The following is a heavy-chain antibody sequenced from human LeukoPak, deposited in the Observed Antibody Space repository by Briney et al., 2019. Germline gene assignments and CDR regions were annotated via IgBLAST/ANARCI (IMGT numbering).Heavy chain of an antibody. J-gene: IGHJ6*03. Sequence: SETLSLTCTVSGGSLSSYYWSWIRQPPGKGLEWIGYIYYSGSTNYNPSLKSRVTISVDTSKNQFSLKLSSVTAADTAVYYCARQPERRLGYYYYYMDVWGKGTTVTVSS. V-gene: IGHV4-59*08. CDR2: IYYSGST. CDR1: GGSLSSYY. D-gene: IGHD1-1*01. CDR3: ARQPERRLGYYYYYMDV.